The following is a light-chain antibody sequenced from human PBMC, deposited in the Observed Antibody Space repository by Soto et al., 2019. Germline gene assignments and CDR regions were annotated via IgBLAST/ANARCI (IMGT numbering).Light chain of an antibody. J-gene: IGKJ4*01. CDR2: TAS. V-gene: IGKV1-9*01. Sequence: DIKLTQSPSFLSASVGDRVTVTCRASQGVNSYLAWYQQKPGKAPQLLIYTASTLQSGVPSRFSGSGSGTEFTLTITSLQPQDFAAYYCQQLYTYPLTFGGGTKVEIK. CDR3: QQLYTYPLT. CDR1: QGVNSY.